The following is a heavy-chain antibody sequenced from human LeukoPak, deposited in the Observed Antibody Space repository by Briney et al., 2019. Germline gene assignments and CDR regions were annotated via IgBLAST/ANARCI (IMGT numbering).Heavy chain of an antibody. CDR3: ARAGARYSSSWYDY. Sequence: GRSLRLSCAASGFTFSSYAMHWVRQAPGKGLEWVAVISYDGSNKYYADSVKGRFTISRDNSKNMLYLQMNSLRAEDTAVYYCARAGARYSSSWYDYWGQGTLVTVSS. J-gene: IGHJ4*02. CDR2: ISYDGSNK. V-gene: IGHV3-30-3*01. CDR1: GFTFSSYA. D-gene: IGHD6-13*01.